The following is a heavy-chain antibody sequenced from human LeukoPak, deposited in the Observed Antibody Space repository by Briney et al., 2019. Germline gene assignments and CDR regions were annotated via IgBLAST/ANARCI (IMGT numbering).Heavy chain of an antibody. J-gene: IGHJ6*02. Sequence: SETLSLTCTVSGGSISSYYWSWIRQPPGKGLEWIGYIYYSGSTNYNPSLKSRVTISVDTSKNQFSLKLSSVTAADTAVYYCARMSPGTHYYYGMDVWGQGTTVTVSS. CDR1: GGSISSYY. CDR3: ARMSPGTHYYYGMDV. CDR2: IYYSGST. V-gene: IGHV4-59*08. D-gene: IGHD1-1*01.